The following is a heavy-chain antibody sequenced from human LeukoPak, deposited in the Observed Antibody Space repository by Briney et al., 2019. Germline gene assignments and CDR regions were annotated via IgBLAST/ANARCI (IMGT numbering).Heavy chain of an antibody. V-gene: IGHV3-53*01. CDR3: ARAEVRGRQTAFDY. Sequence: GGSLRLSCAASGFTVSSNYMTWVRQAPGKGLEWVSGIYSGGSTYYTDPVKGRFTISRDISKNTLYLQMNSLRAEDTAVYYCARAEVRGRQTAFDYWGQGTLVTVSS. D-gene: IGHD3-16*01. CDR2: IYSGGST. J-gene: IGHJ4*02. CDR1: GFTVSSNY.